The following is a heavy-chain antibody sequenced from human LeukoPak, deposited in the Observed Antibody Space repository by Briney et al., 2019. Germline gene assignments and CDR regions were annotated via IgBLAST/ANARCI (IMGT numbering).Heavy chain of an antibody. V-gene: IGHV1-2*02. CDR2: INPNSGGT. Sequence: ASVKVSCKASGYTFTGYYMHWVRQAPGQGLEWMGWINPNSGGTNYAQKFQGRVTMTRDTSISTAYMELSRLRSDDTAVYYCARSFCSGGSCQDYWGQGTLVTVSS. CDR3: ARSFCSGGSCQDY. J-gene: IGHJ4*02. D-gene: IGHD2-15*01. CDR1: GYTFTGYY.